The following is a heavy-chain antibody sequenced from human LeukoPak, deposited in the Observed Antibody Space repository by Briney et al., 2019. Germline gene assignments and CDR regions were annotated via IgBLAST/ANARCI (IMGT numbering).Heavy chain of an antibody. D-gene: IGHD3-10*01. Sequence: GGSLRLSCAASGFTFSSYSMNWVRQAPGEGLEWVSYISSSSSTIYYADSVKGRFTISRDNAKNSLYLQMNSLRAEDTAVYYCASSGSLDYWGQGTLVTVSS. J-gene: IGHJ4*02. CDR3: ASSGSLDY. CDR2: ISSSSSTI. CDR1: GFTFSSYS. V-gene: IGHV3-48*01.